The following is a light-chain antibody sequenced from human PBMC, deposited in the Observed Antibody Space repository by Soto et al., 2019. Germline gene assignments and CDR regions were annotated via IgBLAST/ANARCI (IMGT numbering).Light chain of an antibody. J-gene: IGKJ4*01. CDR1: QSISSW. Sequence: DIQMTHSPYTLSASVGARVTITCLASQSISSWLAWYQQKPGKAPKLLIYAASSLQSGVPSRFSGSGSGTDFTLTISSLQPEDFATYYCQQANSFPLTFGGGTKVDIK. CDR3: QQANSFPLT. CDR2: AAS. V-gene: IGKV1-12*01.